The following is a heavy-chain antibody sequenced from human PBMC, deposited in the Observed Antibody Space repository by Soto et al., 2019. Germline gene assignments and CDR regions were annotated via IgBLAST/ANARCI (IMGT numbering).Heavy chain of an antibody. V-gene: IGHV3-23*01. CDR3: AKKSLGSITLPALYYFDY. D-gene: IGHD7-27*01. CDR2: ISAGGGNT. Sequence: EVHLLESGGGLVQPGGSLRLSCAASGFSFNIYAMKWVRQAPGKGLECVSAISAGGGNTYYADSVKGRFTISRDNSKNTVYLQMNSLRAEDTAVYYCAKKSLGSITLPALYYFDYWGQGTLVTVSS. J-gene: IGHJ4*02. CDR1: GFSFNIYA.